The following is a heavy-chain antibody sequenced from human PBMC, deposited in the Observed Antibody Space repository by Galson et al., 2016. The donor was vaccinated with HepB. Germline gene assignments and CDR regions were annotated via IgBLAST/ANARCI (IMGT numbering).Heavy chain of an antibody. J-gene: IGHJ5*02. D-gene: IGHD3-10*01. Sequence: SLRLSCAASGFTFSNYYMSWIRQAPGKGLEWVSYISSISTHTNYADSVKGRFSISRDNAKNSLYLQMNSLRAEDTAVYYCAGALSLRGVITSPQWFDPWGQGTTVPVSS. CDR1: GFTFSNYY. CDR2: ISSISTHT. V-gene: IGHV3-11*06. CDR3: AGALSLRGVITSPQWFDP.